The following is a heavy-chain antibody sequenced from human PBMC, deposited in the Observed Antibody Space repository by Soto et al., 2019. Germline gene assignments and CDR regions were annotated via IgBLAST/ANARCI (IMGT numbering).Heavy chain of an antibody. CDR2: IYHSGTT. Sequence: QGQLQESGPGLVKPSGTLSLTCAVSGASMSTTDWWSWVRQPPGKGLEWIGEIYHSGTTNYNPSLKSRLTMSVDKFKNHFSLTLTSVTAADTAVYYCAIPGAGDFDFWGQGTLVTVSS. CDR1: GASMSTTDW. CDR3: AIPGAGDFDF. V-gene: IGHV4-4*02. J-gene: IGHJ4*02. D-gene: IGHD6-13*01.